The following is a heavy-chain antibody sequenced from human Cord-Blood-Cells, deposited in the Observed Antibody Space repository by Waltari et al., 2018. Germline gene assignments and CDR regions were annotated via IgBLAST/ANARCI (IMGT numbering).Heavy chain of an antibody. J-gene: IGHJ4*02. Sequence: QVQLVQSGAEVKKPGASVKVSCKASGYTFTSYDINWVRQATGQGLEWMGWSKPNSGNTGYAQKVQGRVTMTRNTSISTAYMALSSLRSEDTAVYYCARGPASSSWFDYWGQGTLVTVSS. V-gene: IGHV1-8*01. CDR1: GYTFTSYD. CDR3: ARGPASSSWFDY. D-gene: IGHD6-13*01. CDR2: SKPNSGNT.